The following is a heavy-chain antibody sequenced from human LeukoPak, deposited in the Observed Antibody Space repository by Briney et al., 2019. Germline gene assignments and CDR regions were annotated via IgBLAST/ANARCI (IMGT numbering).Heavy chain of an antibody. V-gene: IGHV3-7*04. Sequence: GGSLRLSCAASGXTFSNAWMSWVRQAPGIRPEWVASIKQDGSEIQSVGSVKGRFTISRDNAKNSLFLQMNSLRAEDTAVYYCARVAVAATGAFDIWGQGTMVTVSS. D-gene: IGHD6-19*01. CDR1: GXTFSNAW. CDR2: IKQDGSEI. J-gene: IGHJ3*02. CDR3: ARVAVAATGAFDI.